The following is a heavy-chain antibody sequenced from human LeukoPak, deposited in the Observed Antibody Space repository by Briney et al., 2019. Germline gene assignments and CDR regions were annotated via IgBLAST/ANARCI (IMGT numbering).Heavy chain of an antibody. V-gene: IGHV4-31*03. Sequence: PSETLSLTCTVSGGSISSGGYYWSWIRQHPGKGLEWIGYIYYSGSTYYNPSLKSRVTISVYTSKNQFSLKLSSVTAAATAVYFCARGSGSYGDAFDIWGQGTMVTVSS. CDR1: GGSISSGGYY. D-gene: IGHD3-10*01. CDR2: IYYSGST. J-gene: IGHJ3*02. CDR3: ARGSGSYGDAFDI.